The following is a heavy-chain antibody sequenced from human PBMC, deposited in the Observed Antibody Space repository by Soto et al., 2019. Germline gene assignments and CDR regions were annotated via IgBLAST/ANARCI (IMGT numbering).Heavy chain of an antibody. Sequence: QVQLQESGPGLVKPSETLSLTCTVSGGSISSYYWSWIRQPPGKGLEWIGYNYYSGSTNYNPSLKSRVTISVDTSKNQFSLKLSSVTAADTGVYYCARVSAADYYGTPDAFDIWGQGTMGTVSS. CDR1: GGSISSYY. D-gene: IGHD3-10*01. V-gene: IGHV4-59*01. CDR2: NYYSGST. J-gene: IGHJ3*02. CDR3: ARVSAADYYGTPDAFDI.